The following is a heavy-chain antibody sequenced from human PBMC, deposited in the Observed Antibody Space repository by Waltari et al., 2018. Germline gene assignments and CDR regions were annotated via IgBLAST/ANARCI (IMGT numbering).Heavy chain of an antibody. CDR3: ARAPGLGSGYPY. CDR2: ITGGSTFI. CDR1: GFTFSSYS. Sequence: EVQLVESGGGLVKPGGSLRLSCAASGFTFSSYSMNWVRQAPGRGLEWVASITGGSTFIYYEDSVKGRFTISRDNAKNSLYLQMNSLRVEDTAIYYCARAPGLGSGYPYWGQGTLVTVSS. V-gene: IGHV3-21*01. D-gene: IGHD3-3*01. J-gene: IGHJ4*02.